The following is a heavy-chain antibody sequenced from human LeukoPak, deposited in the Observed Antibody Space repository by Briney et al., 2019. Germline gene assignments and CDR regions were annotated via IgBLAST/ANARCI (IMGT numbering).Heavy chain of an antibody. CDR1: GYSFSNYW. J-gene: IGHJ5*02. CDR2: IYPCGSDS. D-gene: IGHD3-10*01. V-gene: IGHV5-51*01. Sequence: GESLKISCQAPGYSFSNYWIGWVRKMPGKGLELIGIIYPCGSDSRYSPSFQGQVTSSADKSFSTAYLQWSSLKASDTAVYYCARGLMIRGDRWFDPWGQGTLVTVSS. CDR3: ARGLMIRGDRWFDP.